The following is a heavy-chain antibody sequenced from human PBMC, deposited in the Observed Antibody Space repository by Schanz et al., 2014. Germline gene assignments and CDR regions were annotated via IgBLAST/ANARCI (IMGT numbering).Heavy chain of an antibody. J-gene: IGHJ5*02. D-gene: IGHD3-10*01. V-gene: IGHV1-69*08. CDR1: GDTFRSYT. CDR2: IIPITGIT. Sequence: QVQLVQSGAEVKKPGSSVKVSCKASGDTFRSYTINWVRHAPGQGLEWMGRIIPITGITNYAQKFQGRVTFTADKSTSTAFLEVNSLRSDDTAVYYCAREGTVIRGLSGWFDPWGQGTLVTVSS. CDR3: AREGTVIRGLSGWFDP.